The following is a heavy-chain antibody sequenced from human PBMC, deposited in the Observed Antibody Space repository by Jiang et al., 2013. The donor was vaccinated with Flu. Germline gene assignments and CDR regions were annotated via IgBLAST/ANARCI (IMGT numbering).Heavy chain of an antibody. D-gene: IGHD6-13*01. CDR2: IYYSGST. J-gene: IGHJ4*02. V-gene: IGHV4-31*03. Sequence: TVSGGSISSGGYYWSWIRQHPGKGLEWIGYIYYSGSTYYNPSLKSRVTISVDTSKNQFSLKLSSVTAADTAVYYCARADPGSIAAAGSFDYWGQGTLVTVSS. CDR1: GGSISSGGYY. CDR3: ARADPGSIAAAGSFDY.